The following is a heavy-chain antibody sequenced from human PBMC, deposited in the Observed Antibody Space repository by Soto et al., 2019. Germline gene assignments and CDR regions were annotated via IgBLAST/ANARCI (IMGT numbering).Heavy chain of an antibody. CDR2: IYYSGST. Sequence: SETLSLTFTVSGGSISSYYWSWIRQPPGKGLEWIGYIYYSGSTNYNPSLKSRVTISVDTSKNQFSLKLSSVTAADTAVYYCASYYDSSGYFAYWGQRTLVTVSS. J-gene: IGHJ4*02. D-gene: IGHD3-22*01. CDR1: GGSISSYY. V-gene: IGHV4-59*01. CDR3: ASYYDSSGYFAY.